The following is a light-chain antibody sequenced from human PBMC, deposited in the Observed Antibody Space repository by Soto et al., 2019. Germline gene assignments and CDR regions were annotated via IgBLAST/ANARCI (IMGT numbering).Light chain of an antibody. CDR1: QGLNTN. CDR3: QQLNTYPIT. V-gene: IGKV1-9*01. Sequence: DIQLTQSPSFLSASVGDRVTITCRASQGLNTNLAWYQQKPGKAPNLLIYGASTLQSGVPSRFSGSLSGTEFTLTISSLQPEDCAIYYCQQLNTYPITFGPGTKVDV. J-gene: IGKJ3*01. CDR2: GAS.